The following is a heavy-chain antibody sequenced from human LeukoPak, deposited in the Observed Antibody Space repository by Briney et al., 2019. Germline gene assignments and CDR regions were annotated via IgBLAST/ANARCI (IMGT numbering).Heavy chain of an antibody. CDR2: ISGSGIST. CDR3: AKASRRHCGSSSCYTLDY. V-gene: IGHV3-23*01. CDR1: GFTFSDYG. D-gene: IGHD2-2*02. Sequence: GGSLRLPCAAAGFTFSDYGMNWVRQAPGKGLEWVSGISGSGISTYYADSVKGRFTISRDNSNNTLYLQMNSLSAEDTAVYYCAKASRRHCGSSSCYTLDYWGQGTLVTVSS. J-gene: IGHJ4*02.